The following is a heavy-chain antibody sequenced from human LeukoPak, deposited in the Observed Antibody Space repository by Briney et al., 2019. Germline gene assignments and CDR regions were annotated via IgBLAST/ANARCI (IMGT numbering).Heavy chain of an antibody. Sequence: ASVKVSCKASGYTFTSYGISWVRQAPGQGLEWMGWISAYNGNTNYAQKLQGRVTMTTDTSTSTAYMELRSLRSDDTAVYYCARGGYCSSTSCYAYFDYWGQGTLVTVSS. CDR3: ARGGYCSSTSCYAYFDY. CDR1: GYTFTSYG. J-gene: IGHJ4*02. D-gene: IGHD2-2*03. V-gene: IGHV1-18*04. CDR2: ISAYNGNT.